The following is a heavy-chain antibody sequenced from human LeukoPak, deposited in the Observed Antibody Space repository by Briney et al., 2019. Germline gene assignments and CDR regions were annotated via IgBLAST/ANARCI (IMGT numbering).Heavy chain of an antibody. D-gene: IGHD6-13*01. CDR2: ISGNGGGT. Sequence: GGSLRLSWAASGFTFSSYAMHWVRQAPGKGLEYFSAISGNGGGTYYANSVKGRFTISRDNSKNTLYLQMGSLRAEDMAVYYCARDAGYSSSWYSISYYYGMDVWGQGTTVTVSS. CDR1: GFTFSSYA. CDR3: ARDAGYSSSWYSISYYYGMDV. J-gene: IGHJ6*02. V-gene: IGHV3-64*01.